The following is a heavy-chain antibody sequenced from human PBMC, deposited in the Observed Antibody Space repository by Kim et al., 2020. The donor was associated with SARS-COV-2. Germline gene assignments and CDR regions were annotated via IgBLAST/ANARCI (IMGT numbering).Heavy chain of an antibody. Sequence: SETLSLTCTVSGGSISSSSYYWGWIRQPPGKGLEWIGSIYYSGSTYYNPSLKSRVTISVDTSKNQFSLKLSSVTAADTAVYYCARGEIVVVPAARGPVNWFDPWGQGTLVTVSS. CDR3: ARGEIVVVPAARGPVNWFDP. D-gene: IGHD2-2*01. V-gene: IGHV4-39*07. CDR2: IYYSGST. J-gene: IGHJ5*02. CDR1: GGSISSSSYY.